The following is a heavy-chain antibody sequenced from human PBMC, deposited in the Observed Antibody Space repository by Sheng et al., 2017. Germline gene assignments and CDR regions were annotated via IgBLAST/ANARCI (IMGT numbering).Heavy chain of an antibody. CDR2: IIPILGIA. CDR1: GGTFSSYT. D-gene: IGHD5-18*01. V-gene: IGHV1-69*02. Sequence: QVQLVQSGAEVKKPGSSVKVSCKASGGTFSSYTISWVRQAPGQGLEWMGRIIPILGIANYAQKFQGRVTITADKSTSTAYMELSSLRSEDTAVYYCAQYSYGIHGASYFDYWGQGTLVTVSS. J-gene: IGHJ4*02. CDR3: AQYSYGIHGASYFDY.